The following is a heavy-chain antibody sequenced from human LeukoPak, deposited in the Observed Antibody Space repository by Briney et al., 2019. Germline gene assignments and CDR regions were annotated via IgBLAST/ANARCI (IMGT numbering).Heavy chain of an antibody. CDR3: ARQGYSGYGSDY. J-gene: IGHJ4*02. Sequence: GESLKISCKGSGDGFTNFWIAWVRQMPGKGLEWMGIIYPADSDTRYSPSFQGQVTISADKSISTAYLQWSSLKASDTAMYYCARQGYSGYGSDYWGQGTRVTVSS. CDR1: GDGFTNFW. D-gene: IGHD5-12*01. V-gene: IGHV5-51*01. CDR2: IYPADSDT.